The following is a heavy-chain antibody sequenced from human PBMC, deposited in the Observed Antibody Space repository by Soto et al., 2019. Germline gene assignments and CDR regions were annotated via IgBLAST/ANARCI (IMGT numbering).Heavy chain of an antibody. CDR2: INPSGGST. CDR1: GYTFTSYY. D-gene: IGHD6-19*01. Sequence: ASVKVSCKASGYTFTSYYMHWVRQAPGQGLEWIGIINPSGGSTSYAQKFQGRVTMTRDTSTSTVYMELSSLRSEDTAVYYCAREIGSRYSSGWHGMDVWGQGTTVTVSS. CDR3: AREIGSRYSSGWHGMDV. J-gene: IGHJ6*02. V-gene: IGHV1-46*01.